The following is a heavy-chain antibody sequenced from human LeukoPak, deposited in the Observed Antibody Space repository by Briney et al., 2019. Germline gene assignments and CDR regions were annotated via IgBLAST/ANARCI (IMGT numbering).Heavy chain of an antibody. CDR1: GYTFTGYY. D-gene: IGHD4-17*01. CDR2: INPSGGST. J-gene: IGHJ4*02. V-gene: IGHV1-46*01. Sequence: GASVKVSCKASGYTFTGYYMHWVRQAPGQGLEWMGIINPSGGSTSYAQKFQGRVTMTRDTSTSTAYMELSRLRSDDTAVYYCARGSPVYGDYGLSHYWGQGTLVTVSS. CDR3: ARGSPVYGDYGLSHY.